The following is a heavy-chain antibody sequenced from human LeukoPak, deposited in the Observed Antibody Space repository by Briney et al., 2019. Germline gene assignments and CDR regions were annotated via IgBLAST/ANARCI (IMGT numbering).Heavy chain of an antibody. CDR1: GFTVSSNY. D-gene: IGHD4-17*01. CDR3: ARPGVTTVTRNWYFDL. Sequence: GGSLRLSCAASGFTVSSNYMNWARQAPGKGLEWDSAIDSGGTTYSADSVRGRFTISRDNSKNTLSLQMNSLRAEDTAVYYCARPGVTTVTRNWYFDLWGRGTLVTVSS. J-gene: IGHJ2*01. V-gene: IGHV3-66*04. CDR2: IDSGGTT.